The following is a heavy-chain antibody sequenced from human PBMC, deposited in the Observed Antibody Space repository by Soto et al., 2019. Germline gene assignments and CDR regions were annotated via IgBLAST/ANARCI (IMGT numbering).Heavy chain of an antibody. J-gene: IGHJ5*02. CDR3: ARVGIVVVPAARGVDWFDP. D-gene: IGHD2-2*01. V-gene: IGHV1-8*01. Sequence: QVQLVQSGAEVKKPGASVKVSCKASGYTFTSYDINWVRQATGQGLEWMGWMNPNSGNTGYAQKFQGRVTMTSNTSISTAYMELSSLRSEDTAVYYCARVGIVVVPAARGVDWFDPWGQGTLVTVSS. CDR1: GYTFTSYD. CDR2: MNPNSGNT.